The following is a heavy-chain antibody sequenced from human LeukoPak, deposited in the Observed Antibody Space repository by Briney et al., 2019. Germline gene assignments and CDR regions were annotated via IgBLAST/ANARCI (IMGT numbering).Heavy chain of an antibody. V-gene: IGHV3-23*03. CDR1: GLTFSNYA. Sequence: PGGSLRLSCAASGLTFSNYAMSWVRQAPGKELECVSFLYTGGDTYYADSVKGRFTISRDNSKNTLYLQMNSLRAEDTAVYYCARGPGSRGIFDYWGQGTLVTVSS. CDR2: LYTGGDT. D-gene: IGHD3-10*01. J-gene: IGHJ4*02. CDR3: ARGPGSRGIFDY.